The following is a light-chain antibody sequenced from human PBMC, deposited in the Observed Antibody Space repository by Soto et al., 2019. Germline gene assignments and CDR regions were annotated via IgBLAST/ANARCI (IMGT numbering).Light chain of an antibody. CDR3: SSYTSSSTHYV. CDR1: SSDVGGYNY. Sequence: QSALTQPASVSGSPGQSITISCTGTSSDVGGYNYVSWYQQHPGKAPKLMIYKVSNRPSGVSNRFSGSKSGNTASLTISGLQAEDEADYSCSSYTSSSTHYVFGTGTKLTVL. J-gene: IGLJ1*01. CDR2: KVS. V-gene: IGLV2-14*01.